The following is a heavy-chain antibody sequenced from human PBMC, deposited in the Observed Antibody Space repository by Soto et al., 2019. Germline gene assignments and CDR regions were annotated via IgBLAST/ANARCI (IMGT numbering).Heavy chain of an antibody. Sequence: QVQLVQSGAEVKKPGASVKVSCKTSGYTFTGYGINWVRQAPGNGLEWMGWISVFNGNTKYGQNIQDRVIMTTDTSTSTAYMELRSLRSDDTAVYLCGRDGSGGIIDSWGQGTMLIVSS. CDR1: GYTFTGYG. CDR2: ISVFNGNT. D-gene: IGHD2-15*01. CDR3: GRDGSGGIIDS. J-gene: IGHJ3*01. V-gene: IGHV1-18*01.